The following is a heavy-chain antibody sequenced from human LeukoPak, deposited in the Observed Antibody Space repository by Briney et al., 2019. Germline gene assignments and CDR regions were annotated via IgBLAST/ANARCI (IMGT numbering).Heavy chain of an antibody. Sequence: SETLSLTCTVSGGSISSHYWSWIRQPPGKGLEWIGYIYYSGSTNYNPSLKSRVTISVDTSKNQFSVKLSSVTAADTAVYYCARVGSMIEDYGSGSYIDYWGQGTLVTVSS. CDR1: GGSISSHY. CDR3: ARVGSMIEDYGSGSYIDY. J-gene: IGHJ4*02. D-gene: IGHD3-10*01. CDR2: IYYSGST. V-gene: IGHV4-59*11.